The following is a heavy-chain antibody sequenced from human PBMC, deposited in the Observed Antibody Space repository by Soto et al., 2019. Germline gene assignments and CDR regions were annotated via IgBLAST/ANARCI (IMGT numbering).Heavy chain of an antibody. CDR3: ARDIRLVLDYYYGMDV. CDR2: ISGSDGST. D-gene: IGHD6-19*01. V-gene: IGHV3-23*01. J-gene: IGHJ6*02. Sequence: PGGSLRLSCAASGFTFSSYAMNWVRQAPGKGLEWVSVISGSDGSTFYADSVKGRFTISRDNSKNTLYLQMNSLRAEDTVVYYCARDIRLVLDYYYGMDVWGQGTTVTVSS. CDR1: GFTFSSYA.